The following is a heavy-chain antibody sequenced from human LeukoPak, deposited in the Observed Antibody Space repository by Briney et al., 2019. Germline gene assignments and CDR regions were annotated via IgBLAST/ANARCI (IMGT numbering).Heavy chain of an antibody. J-gene: IGHJ4*02. CDR1: GYTFTGYY. CDR2: INPNSGGT. V-gene: IGHV1-2*02. D-gene: IGHD3-10*01. Sequence: ASVKVSCKASGYTFTGYYMHWVRHPPGQGLEWMGWINPNSGGTNYAQKFQGGVTMTRDTSISTAYMELSRLRSDDTAVYYCARYSSWFPNDYWGQGTLVTVSS. CDR3: ARYSSWFPNDY.